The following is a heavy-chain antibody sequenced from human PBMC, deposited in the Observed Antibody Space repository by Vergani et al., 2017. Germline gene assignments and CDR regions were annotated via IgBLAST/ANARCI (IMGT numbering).Heavy chain of an antibody. D-gene: IGHD2-15*01. V-gene: IGHV4-31*03. CDR3: ARDPRSRGYCSGGSCYSNGMDV. CDR1: GGSISSGGYY. J-gene: IGHJ6*02. Sequence: QVQLQESGPGLVKPSQTLSLTCTVSGGSISSGGYYWSWIRQHPGKGLEWIGYIYYSGSTYYNPSLKSRVTISVDTSKNQFSLKLSSVTAADTAVYYCARDPRSRGYCSGGSCYSNGMDVWGQGTTVTVSS. CDR2: IYYSGST.